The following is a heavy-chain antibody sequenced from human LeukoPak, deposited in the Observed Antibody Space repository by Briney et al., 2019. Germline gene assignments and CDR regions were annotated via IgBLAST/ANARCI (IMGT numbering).Heavy chain of an antibody. CDR3: ARDLLRHNGYEGTFDY. V-gene: IGHV1-18*01. CDR1: GYTFTSYG. CDR2: ISAYNGNT. Sequence: EASVKVSCKASGYTFTSYGISWVRQAPGQGLEWMGWISAYNGNTNYAQKLQGRVTMTTDTSTSTAYMELTSLRSEDTAVYYCARDLLRHNGYEGTFDYWGQGTLVTVSS. J-gene: IGHJ4*02. D-gene: IGHD5-12*01.